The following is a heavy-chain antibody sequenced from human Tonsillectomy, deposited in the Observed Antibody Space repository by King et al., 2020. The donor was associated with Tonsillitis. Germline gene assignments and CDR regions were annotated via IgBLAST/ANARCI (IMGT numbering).Heavy chain of an antibody. CDR1: GFTFSSYG. V-gene: IGHV3-30*18. J-gene: IGHJ4*02. CDR3: AKDWGYSYGRDSPGRDY. D-gene: IGHD5-18*01. Sequence: VQLVESGGGVVQPGRSLRLSCAASGFTFSSYGMHWVRQAPGKGLEWVAVISYDGSNKYYADSVKGRFTISRDNSKNTLYLQMNSLRAEDTAVYYCAKDWGYSYGRDSPGRDYWGQGTLVTVSS. CDR2: ISYDGSNK.